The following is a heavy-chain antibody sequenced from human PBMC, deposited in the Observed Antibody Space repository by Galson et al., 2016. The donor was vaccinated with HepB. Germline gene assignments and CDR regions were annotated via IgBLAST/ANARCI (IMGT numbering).Heavy chain of an antibody. CDR2: IVPILRKS. D-gene: IGHD5-12*01. Sequence: SVKVSCKASGGIFSSYSFSWVRQAPGHGLEWLGRIVPILRKSNSAQNSQGRVTMTADTSTSTVSMELSSLRFEDTAVYYCARDGVATPPPPQGGDFSYYYGMDVWGKGTTVTVSA. J-gene: IGHJ6*04. V-gene: IGHV1-69*08. CDR1: GGIFSSYS. CDR3: ARDGVATPPPPQGGDFSYYYGMDV.